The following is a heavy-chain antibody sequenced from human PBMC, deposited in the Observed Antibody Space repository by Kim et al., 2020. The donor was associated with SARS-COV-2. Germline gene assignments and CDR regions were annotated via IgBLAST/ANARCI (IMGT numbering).Heavy chain of an antibody. CDR3: ARDAGEYSGYDFSWFDP. Sequence: VKSRITINPDTSKNQFSLQLNSVTPEDTAVYYCARDAGEYSGYDFSWFDPWGQGTLVTVSS. J-gene: IGHJ5*02. V-gene: IGHV6-1*01. D-gene: IGHD5-12*01.